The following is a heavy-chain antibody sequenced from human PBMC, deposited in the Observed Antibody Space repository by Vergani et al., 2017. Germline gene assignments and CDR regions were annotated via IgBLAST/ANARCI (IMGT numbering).Heavy chain of an antibody. CDR2: INHSGST. V-gene: IGHV4-34*01. J-gene: IGHJ4*02. CDR1: GGSFSSYY. Sequence: QVQLQQWGAGLLKPSETLSLTCAVYGGSFSSYYWSWIRQPPGKGLEWIGEINHSGSTNYNPSLKSRVTISVDTSKNQFSLKLSSVTAADPAVYYCARTNGQRHIVVVTATALFDYWGQGTLVTVSS. D-gene: IGHD2-21*02. CDR3: ARTNGQRHIVVVTATALFDY.